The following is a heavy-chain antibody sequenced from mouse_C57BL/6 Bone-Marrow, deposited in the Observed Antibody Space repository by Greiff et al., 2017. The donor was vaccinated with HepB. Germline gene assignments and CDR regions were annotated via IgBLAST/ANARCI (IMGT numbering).Heavy chain of an antibody. Sequence: VKLVESGPGLVQPSQSLSITCTVSGFSLTSYGVHWVRQSPGKGLEWLGVIWSGGSTDYNAAFISRLSISKDNSKSQVFFKMNSLQADDTAIYYCARRSYGSSYYYYAMDYWGQGTSVTVSS. D-gene: IGHD1-1*01. V-gene: IGHV2-2*01. CDR1: GFSLTSYG. CDR2: IWSGGST. J-gene: IGHJ4*01. CDR3: ARRSYGSSYYYYAMDY.